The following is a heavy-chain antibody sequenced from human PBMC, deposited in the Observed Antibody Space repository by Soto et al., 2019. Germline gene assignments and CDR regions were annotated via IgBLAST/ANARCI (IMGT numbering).Heavy chain of an antibody. Sequence: PSETLSLTCTVSGGSISSGDYYWSWIRQPPGKGLEWIGYIYYSGSTYYNPSLKSRVTISVDTSKNQFSLKLSSVTAADTAVYYCARESMVTPNWFDPWGQGXLVTVSS. V-gene: IGHV4-30-4*01. CDR3: ARESMVTPNWFDP. CDR1: GGSISSGDYY. D-gene: IGHD5-18*01. CDR2: IYYSGST. J-gene: IGHJ5*02.